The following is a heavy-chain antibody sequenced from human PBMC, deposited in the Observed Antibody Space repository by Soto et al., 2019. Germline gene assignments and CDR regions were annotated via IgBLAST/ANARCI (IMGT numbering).Heavy chain of an antibody. D-gene: IGHD6-13*01. Sequence: ASVKVSCKASGYTFTTYDINWVRQATGQGLEWVGWMNPKSGYTGFAQKFQGRVSMTRDTSISTAYMELSSLRSEDTAVYYCAREHYSSWYSDYWGQGTLVTVS. CDR1: GYTFTTYD. V-gene: IGHV1-8*01. CDR3: AREHYSSWYSDY. J-gene: IGHJ4*02. CDR2: MNPKSGYT.